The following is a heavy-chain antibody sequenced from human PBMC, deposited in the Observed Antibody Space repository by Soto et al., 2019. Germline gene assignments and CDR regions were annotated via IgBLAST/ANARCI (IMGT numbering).Heavy chain of an antibody. CDR3: AKVPTTVTTGGDAFDI. Sequence: PVGSLRLSCAASGFTFSSYGMHWVRQAPGKGLEWVAVISYDGSNKYYADSVKGRFTISRDNSKNTLYLQMNSLRAEDTAVYYCAKVPTTVTTGGDAFDIWGQGTMVTVSS. J-gene: IGHJ3*02. CDR2: ISYDGSNK. D-gene: IGHD4-17*01. V-gene: IGHV3-30*18. CDR1: GFTFSSYG.